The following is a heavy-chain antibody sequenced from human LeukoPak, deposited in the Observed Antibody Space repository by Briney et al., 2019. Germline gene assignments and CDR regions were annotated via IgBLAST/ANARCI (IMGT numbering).Heavy chain of an antibody. D-gene: IGHD1-26*01. J-gene: IGHJ3*02. V-gene: IGHV4-59*08. CDR3: ARHRWELNAFDI. Sequence: SETLSLTCTVSGGSIRGYYWSWIRQPPGKGLEWIGYIYYSGSTNYNPSLKSRVTISVDTSKNRFSLILSSVTAADTAVYYCARHRWELNAFDIWGQGTMVTVSS. CDR1: GGSIRGYY. CDR2: IYYSGST.